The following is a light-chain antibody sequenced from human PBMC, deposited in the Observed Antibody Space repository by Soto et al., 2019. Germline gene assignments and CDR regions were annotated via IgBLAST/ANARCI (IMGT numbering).Light chain of an antibody. CDR1: QSVSSN. CDR3: QQYNNWPPIT. J-gene: IGKJ5*01. V-gene: IGKV3D-15*01. Sequence: EIAMTQSPATLSVSPVERATLSFWASQSVSSNLAWYQQKPGQAPRLLIYDVSTRATGIPTRFSGSGSGTEFTLTISSLQSEDFAVYYCQQYNNWPPITFGQGTRLEIK. CDR2: DVS.